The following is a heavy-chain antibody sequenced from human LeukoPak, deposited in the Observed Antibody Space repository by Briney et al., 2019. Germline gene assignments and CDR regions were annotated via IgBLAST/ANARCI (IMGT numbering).Heavy chain of an antibody. CDR1: GYTFTSYG. CDR2: ISAYNGNT. J-gene: IGHJ4*02. D-gene: IGHD3-22*01. V-gene: IGHV1-18*01. CDR3: ASSPGYYDSSGYYNY. Sequence: ASVKVSCKASGYTFTSYGISWVRQAPGQGLEWMGWISAYNGNTNYAQKLQGRVTMTTDTSTSTAYMELRSLRSDDTAVYYCASSPGYYDSSGYYNYWGQGTLVTVSS.